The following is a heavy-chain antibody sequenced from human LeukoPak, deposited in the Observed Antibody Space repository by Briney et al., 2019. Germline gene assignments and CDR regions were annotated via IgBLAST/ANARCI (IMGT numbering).Heavy chain of an antibody. D-gene: IGHD4/OR15-4a*01. V-gene: IGHV3-53*01. Sequence: GGSLRLSCTVSGFTVSSNSMSCVRQAPVRGLEGVSFIYSDNTHYSDSVKGRFTISRDNSKNTLYLQMNSLRAEDTAVYYCARRAGAYSHPYDYWGQGTLVTVSS. CDR2: IYSDNT. CDR1: GFTVSSNS. CDR3: ARRAGAYSHPYDY. J-gene: IGHJ4*02.